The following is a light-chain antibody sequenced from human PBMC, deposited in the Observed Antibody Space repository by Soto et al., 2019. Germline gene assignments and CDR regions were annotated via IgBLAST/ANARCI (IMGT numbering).Light chain of an antibody. V-gene: IGKV3-15*01. CDR3: QQYSDWPAVT. Sequence: EIVMTQSPATLSVSPGETATLSCRASQSIGSDLAWYQQKPGQAPRLIVYGATTRATGIPARFGGSGSGTYFPLFITMQSEDFAVYYCQQYSDWPAVTFGGGTKVDIK. CDR1: QSIGSD. CDR2: GAT. J-gene: IGKJ4*01.